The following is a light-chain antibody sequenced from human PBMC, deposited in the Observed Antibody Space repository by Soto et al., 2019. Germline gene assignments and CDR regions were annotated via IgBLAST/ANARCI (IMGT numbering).Light chain of an antibody. CDR2: GNS. V-gene: IGLV1-40*01. J-gene: IGLJ2*01. CDR1: SSNIGAGYD. CDR3: QSYDSSLSGPVV. Sequence: QTVVTQPPSVSGAPGQRVTISCTGSSSNIGAGYDVHWYQQLPGTAPKLLIYGNSNRPSGVPDRFSGSKSGTSASLAIPGIQAEDDADYYCQSYDSSLSGPVVFGGGTKLTVL.